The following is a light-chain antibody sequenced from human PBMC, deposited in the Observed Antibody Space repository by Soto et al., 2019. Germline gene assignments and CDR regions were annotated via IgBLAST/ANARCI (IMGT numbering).Light chain of an antibody. CDR1: QSVSSY. Sequence: EIVLIQSPGTLSLSPGERATFSCRASQSVSSYLAWYQQKPGQAPRLLIYDSFNRATGIPARFSGSGSGTDFTLTISSLEPEDFAVYYCQHRTHWPWTFGQGTKVDIK. J-gene: IGKJ1*01. CDR2: DSF. CDR3: QHRTHWPWT. V-gene: IGKV3-11*01.